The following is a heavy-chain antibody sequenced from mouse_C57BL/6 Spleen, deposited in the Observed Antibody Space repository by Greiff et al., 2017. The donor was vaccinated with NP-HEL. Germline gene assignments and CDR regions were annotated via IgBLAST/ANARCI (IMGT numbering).Heavy chain of an antibody. J-gene: IGHJ4*01. V-gene: IGHV1-62-2*01. Sequence: VEPGASVKLSCKASGYTFTEYTIHWVKQRSGQGLEWIGWFYPGSGSIKYNEKFKDKATLTADKSSSTVYMELSRLTSEDSAVYFCARHEDLYYGYDGSMDYWGQGTSVTVSS. D-gene: IGHD2-2*01. CDR2: FYPGSGSI. CDR1: GYTFTEYT. CDR3: ARHEDLYYGYDGSMDY.